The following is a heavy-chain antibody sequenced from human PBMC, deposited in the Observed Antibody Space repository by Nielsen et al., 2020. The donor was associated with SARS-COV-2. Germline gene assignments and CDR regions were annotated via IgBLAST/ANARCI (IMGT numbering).Heavy chain of an antibody. D-gene: IGHD3-22*01. V-gene: IGHV2-26*01. Sequence: SGPTLVKPTETLTLTCTVSGFSLSNARMGVSWIRQPPGKALEWLAHIFSNDEKSYSTSLKSRLTISKDTSKSQVVLTMTNMDPVDTATYYCARILYYYDSSGYYYSPFDYWGQGTLVTVSS. CDR1: GFSLSNARMG. J-gene: IGHJ4*02. CDR3: ARILYYYDSSGYYYSPFDY. CDR2: IFSNDEK.